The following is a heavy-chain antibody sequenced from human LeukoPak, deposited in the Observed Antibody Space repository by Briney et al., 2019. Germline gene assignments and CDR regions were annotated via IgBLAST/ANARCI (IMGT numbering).Heavy chain of an antibody. CDR1: GRSFSGYY. CDR2: INHSGST. D-gene: IGHD3-9*01. V-gene: IGHV4-34*01. Sequence: SETLSLTCAVYGRSFSGYYWSWIRQPPGKGLEWIGEINHSGSTNYNPSLKSRVTISVDTSKNQFSLKLSSVTAADTAVYYCARVEVLRYFDWLPPTPHFDYWGRGTLVTVSS. J-gene: IGHJ4*02. CDR3: ARVEVLRYFDWLPPTPHFDY.